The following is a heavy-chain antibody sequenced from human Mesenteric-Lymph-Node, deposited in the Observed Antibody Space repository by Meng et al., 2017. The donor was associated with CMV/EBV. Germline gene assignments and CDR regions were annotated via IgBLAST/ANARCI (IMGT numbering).Heavy chain of an antibody. V-gene: IGHV4-39*01. J-gene: IGHJ6*02. D-gene: IGHD3-22*01. CDR2: IYYGGST. Sequence: SETLSLTCTVSGGSISSSSYCWGWIRQPPGKGLEWIGSIYYGGSTYYNPSLKSRVTISVDTSKNQFSLKVNSVTAADTAVYYCGRSYYDTSRLYTYYYHGMDVWGQGTTVTVSS. CDR1: GGSISSSSYC. CDR3: GRSYYDTSRLYTYYYHGMDV.